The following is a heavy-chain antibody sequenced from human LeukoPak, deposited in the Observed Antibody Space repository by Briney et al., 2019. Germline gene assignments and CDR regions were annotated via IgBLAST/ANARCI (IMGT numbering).Heavy chain of an antibody. J-gene: IGHJ4*02. CDR2: ISGSGGST. CDR1: GFTFSSYA. D-gene: IGHD1-26*01. V-gene: IGHV3-23*01. CDR3: AKDTSELLDSDAVDY. Sequence: GGSLRLSCAASGFTFSSYAMSWVRQAPGKGLEWVSAISGSGGSTYYADSVKGRFTISRDNSKNTLYLQMNSLRAEDTAVYYCAKDTSELLDSDAVDYWGRGTLVTVSS.